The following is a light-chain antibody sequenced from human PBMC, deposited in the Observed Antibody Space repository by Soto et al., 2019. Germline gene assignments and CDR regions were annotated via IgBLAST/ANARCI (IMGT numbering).Light chain of an antibody. Sequence: QSALTQPASVSGSPGQSITISCTGTSSDVGNYKYVSWYQQPPGKAPKLMIYEVSNRPAGVSNRFSGSKSGNTASLTISGLQAEDETDYYGFSYTSSGTYVFGTGTKVTVL. V-gene: IGLV2-14*01. CDR3: FSYTSSGTYV. CDR1: SSDVGNYKY. CDR2: EVS. J-gene: IGLJ1*01.